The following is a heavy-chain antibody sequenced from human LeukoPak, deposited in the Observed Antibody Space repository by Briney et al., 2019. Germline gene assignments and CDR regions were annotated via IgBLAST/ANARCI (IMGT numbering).Heavy chain of an antibody. Sequence: GGSLRLSCAASGFTFSSYAMSWVRQAPGKGLEWVSAISGSGGSQYYADSVKGRFTISRDNSKNTLYLQMNSLRAEDTAVYYCAKDYRGVVVIFGFGYWGQGTLVTVSS. CDR2: ISGSGGSQ. J-gene: IGHJ4*02. CDR1: GFTFSSYA. V-gene: IGHV3-23*01. D-gene: IGHD3-22*01. CDR3: AKDYRGVVVIFGFGY.